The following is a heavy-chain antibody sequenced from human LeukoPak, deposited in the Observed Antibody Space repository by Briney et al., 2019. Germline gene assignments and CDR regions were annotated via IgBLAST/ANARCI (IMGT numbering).Heavy chain of an antibody. D-gene: IGHD4-17*01. V-gene: IGHV3-15*01. CDR3: TTGRKGPTVTTYDY. J-gene: IGHJ4*02. CDR2: IKSKTDCGTT. Sequence: PGGSLRLSCAACVFIFSNDWMSGVRQAPGKGLEWVGRIKSKTDCGTTDYAAPVKGRLTISRDDSKNTLYVQINSLKTEDTAVYYCTTGRKGPTVTTYDYWGQGTLVTVSS. CDR1: VFIFSNDW.